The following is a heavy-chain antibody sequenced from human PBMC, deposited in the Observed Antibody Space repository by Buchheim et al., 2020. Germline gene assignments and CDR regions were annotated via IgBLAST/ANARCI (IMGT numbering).Heavy chain of an antibody. CDR3: TRNGFAARNEAYHFDN. D-gene: IGHD6-6*01. J-gene: IGHJ4*02. CDR2: IIPTAGYT. V-gene: IGHV1-3*01. CDR1: GYTFTTYA. Sequence: QVQLLQSGAELKKPGASVKVSCRASGYTFTTYAIHWLRQAPGQRLEWMGWIIPTAGYTNYSQKFQDRVTIHRDTSASTVYMELSRLRSEDTAIYYSTRNGFAARNEAYHFDNWGQGT.